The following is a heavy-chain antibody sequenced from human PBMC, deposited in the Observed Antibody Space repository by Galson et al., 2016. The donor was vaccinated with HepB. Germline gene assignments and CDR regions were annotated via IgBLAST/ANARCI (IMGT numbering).Heavy chain of an antibody. Sequence: QSGADVKKPGESLKIACKGSGYPFTDYWIGWVRQMPGKGLELMGIIYPGDSDTRYNPSFQGQVTTSADKSITTAYLQWSSLKASDTAMYYCARRICSGGRCYWGFDTWGQGTLVTVSS. CDR2: IYPGDSDT. V-gene: IGHV5-51*01. D-gene: IGHD2-15*01. CDR3: ARRICSGGRCYWGFDT. J-gene: IGHJ5*02. CDR1: GYPFTDYW.